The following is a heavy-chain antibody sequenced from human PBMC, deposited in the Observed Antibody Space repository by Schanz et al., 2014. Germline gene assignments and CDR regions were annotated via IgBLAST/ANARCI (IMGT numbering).Heavy chain of an antibody. Sequence: EVQLVESGGGLVQPGGSLTLSCAASGFTFSSYLMSWVRQAPGKGLEWVSGIGGSGGSTDYADSVKGRFTISRDNSKNTVHLQMNSMRXXXXXXYFCAKDFTGSGIFFNSWGQGTLVTVSS. CDR3: AKDFTGSGIFFNS. CDR2: IGGSGGST. D-gene: IGHD3-10*01. V-gene: IGHV3-23*04. CDR1: GFTFSSYL. J-gene: IGHJ5*01.